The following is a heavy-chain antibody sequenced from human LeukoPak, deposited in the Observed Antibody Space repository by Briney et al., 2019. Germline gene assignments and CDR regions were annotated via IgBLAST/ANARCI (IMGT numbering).Heavy chain of an antibody. Sequence: GGSLRLSCAASGFTFSDYYMSWIRQAPGKGLEWVSVIYSGGSTYYADSVKGRFTISRDNSKNTLYLQMNSLRAEDTAVYYCARGGIAVASRVFDYWGQGTLVTVSS. V-gene: IGHV3-66*02. CDR3: ARGGIAVASRVFDY. CDR2: IYSGGST. J-gene: IGHJ4*02. CDR1: GFTFSDYY. D-gene: IGHD6-19*01.